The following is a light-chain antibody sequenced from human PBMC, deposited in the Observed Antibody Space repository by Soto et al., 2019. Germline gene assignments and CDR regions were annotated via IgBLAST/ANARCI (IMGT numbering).Light chain of an antibody. J-gene: IGKJ1*01. V-gene: IGKV3-20*01. CDR1: QSVSSNY. Sequence: EIVLTQSPGTPSLSPGERATLSCRASQSVSSNYLDWYQQKPGQAPRPLIYGASSRATGIPDRFSGSGAGTDFTLTISRLESEDFAVYYCQQYGSSPWTFGQGTKVEIK. CDR2: GAS. CDR3: QQYGSSPWT.